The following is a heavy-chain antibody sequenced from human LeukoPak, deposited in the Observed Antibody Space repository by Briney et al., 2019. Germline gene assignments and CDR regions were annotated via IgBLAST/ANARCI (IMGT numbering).Heavy chain of an antibody. CDR1: GYPFTSYG. V-gene: IGHV1-18*01. CDR3: ARAPMYYYDSSGYYDY. D-gene: IGHD3-22*01. J-gene: IGHJ4*02. Sequence: GASGEGSFQASGYPFTSYGISWGRPAPGQGVEWRGWISAYNGNTNYAQKLQGRVTMTTDTSTSTAYMELRSLRSDDTAVYYCARAPMYYYDSSGYYDYWGQGTLVTVSS. CDR2: ISAYNGNT.